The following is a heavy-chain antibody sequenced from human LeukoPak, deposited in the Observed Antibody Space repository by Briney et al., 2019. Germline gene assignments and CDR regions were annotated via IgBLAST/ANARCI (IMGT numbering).Heavy chain of an antibody. CDR3: ARGSQQLVPGIIRFDP. J-gene: IGHJ5*02. Sequence: ASVKVSCKASGYTFTSYGISWVRQAPGQGLEWMGWISAYNGNTNYAQKLQGRVTMTTDTSTSTAYMELRSLRSDDTAVYYCARGSQQLVPGIIRFDPWGQGTLVTVSS. CDR2: ISAYNGNT. CDR1: GYTFTSYG. D-gene: IGHD6-13*01. V-gene: IGHV1-18*01.